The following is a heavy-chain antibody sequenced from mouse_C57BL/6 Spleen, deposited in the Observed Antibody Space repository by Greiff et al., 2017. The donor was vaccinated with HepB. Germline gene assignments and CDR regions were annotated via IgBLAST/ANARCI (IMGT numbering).Heavy chain of an antibody. CDR2: ISYDGSN. J-gene: IGHJ4*01. CDR3: ARYYGTMDY. CDR1: GYSITSGYY. V-gene: IGHV3-6*01. D-gene: IGHD2-1*01. Sequence: EVQVVESGPGLVKPSQSLSLTCSVTGYSITSGYYWNWIRQFPGNKLEWMGYISYDGSNNYNPSLKNRISITRDTSKNQFFLKLNSVTTEDTATYYCARYYGTMDYWGQGTSVTVSS.